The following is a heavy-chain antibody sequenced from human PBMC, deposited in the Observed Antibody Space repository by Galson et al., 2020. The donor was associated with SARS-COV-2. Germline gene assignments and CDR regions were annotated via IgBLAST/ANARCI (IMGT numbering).Heavy chain of an antibody. V-gene: IGHV1-18*01. Sequence: ASVKVSFKASGYTLTKKGVSWVRQAPVQGLEWVGGIRPSSGNTMFPQKFLDRVTMTKDTSTSTVYMEMRGLRSDDTAIYFCARDRDWDLDYWGQGTLVTVSS. J-gene: IGHJ4*02. D-gene: IGHD3-9*01. CDR3: ARDRDWDLDY. CDR2: IRPSSGNT. CDR1: GYTLTKKG.